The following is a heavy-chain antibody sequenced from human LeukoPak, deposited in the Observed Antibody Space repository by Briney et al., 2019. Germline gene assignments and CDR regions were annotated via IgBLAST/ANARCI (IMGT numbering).Heavy chain of an antibody. V-gene: IGHV3-13*01. CDR3: VRQQTPHGNFDY. CDR1: GFTFSNHA. D-gene: IGHD1-26*01. J-gene: IGHJ4*02. Sequence: GGSLRLSCTTSGFTFSNHAMHWVRQATGKGLEWVSAIGTAGDTFYPGSVKGRFTISRENAKNSLSLQMNSLRAEDTAVYYCVRQQTPHGNFDYWGQGTLVTVSS. CDR2: IGTAGDT.